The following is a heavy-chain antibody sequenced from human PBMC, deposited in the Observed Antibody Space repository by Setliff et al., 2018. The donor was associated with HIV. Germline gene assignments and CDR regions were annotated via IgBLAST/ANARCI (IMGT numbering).Heavy chain of an antibody. V-gene: IGHV3-23*01. D-gene: IGHD5-12*01. J-gene: IGHJ4*02. CDR2: ISGSGDST. CDR1: GFTFSNYA. Sequence: GGSLRLSCTASGFTFSNYAMSWVRQAPGKGLDWVSVISGSGDSTYYADSVKGRFTISRDNSKNTLSLQMNSLRAEDTAVYYCAREQGGYGGGFDYWGQGTLVTVSS. CDR3: AREQGGYGGGFDY.